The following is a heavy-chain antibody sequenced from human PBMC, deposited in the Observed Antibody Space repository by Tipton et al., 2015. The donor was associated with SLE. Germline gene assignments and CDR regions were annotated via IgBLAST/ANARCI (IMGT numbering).Heavy chain of an antibody. V-gene: IGHV4-4*09. Sequence: LSCAVYGGSFSSYYWSWIRQPAGKGLEWIGYIYTSGSTNYNPSLKSRVTISVDTSKNQFSLKLSSVTAADTAVYYCASSPGITIFGVVKTHYFDYWGQEALVTVSS. CDR1: GGSFSSYY. D-gene: IGHD3-3*01. CDR3: ASSPGITIFGVVKTHYFDY. CDR2: IYTSGST. J-gene: IGHJ4*02.